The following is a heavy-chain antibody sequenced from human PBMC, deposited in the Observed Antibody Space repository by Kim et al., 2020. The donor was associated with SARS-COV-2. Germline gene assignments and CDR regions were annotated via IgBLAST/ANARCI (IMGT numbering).Heavy chain of an antibody. D-gene: IGHD6-13*01. J-gene: IGHJ6*02. Sequence: KGRLPIPRDNSKNTLFLQMNSLRAEDTAVYYCARAPGIAAAGHILTGMDVWGQGTTVTVSS. CDR3: ARAPGIAAAGHILTGMDV. V-gene: IGHV3-66*01.